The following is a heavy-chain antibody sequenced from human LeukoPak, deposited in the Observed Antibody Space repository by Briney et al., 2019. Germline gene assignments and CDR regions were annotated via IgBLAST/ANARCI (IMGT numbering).Heavy chain of an antibody. J-gene: IGHJ4*02. CDR3: ARGGDSSNWFTSPDY. V-gene: IGHV1-2*02. CDR2: INPNSGGT. Sequence: ASVKVSCKASGYTFTGYYMHWVRQAPGQGLEWMGWINPNSGGTNYAQKFQGRVTMTRDTSINTSYMDLSRLRSDDTAVYYCARGGDSSNWFTSPDYWGQGTLVTVSS. D-gene: IGHD6-13*01. CDR1: GYTFTGYY.